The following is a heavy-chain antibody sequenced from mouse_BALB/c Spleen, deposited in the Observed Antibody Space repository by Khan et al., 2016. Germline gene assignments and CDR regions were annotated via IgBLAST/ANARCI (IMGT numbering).Heavy chain of an antibody. D-gene: IGHD4-1*01. CDR2: ISSGGDYT. J-gene: IGHJ3*01. CDR3: ADHLTGSCAY. CDR1: GFTFSSYS. V-gene: IGHV5-6*01. Sequence: EVELGESGGDLVKSGGSLTLSCAASGFTFSSYSMSWVRQTPDKRLAWVASISSGGDYTYYPVRVKGRFTISRANAKNTLYLQMSDLKSEDTAMECWADHLTGSCAYWGQGTLVTVSA.